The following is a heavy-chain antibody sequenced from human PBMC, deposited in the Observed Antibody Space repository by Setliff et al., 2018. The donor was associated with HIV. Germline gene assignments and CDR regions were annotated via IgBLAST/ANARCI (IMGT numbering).Heavy chain of an antibody. CDR1: GFTLSSYV. J-gene: IGHJ4*02. V-gene: IGHV3-30*04. D-gene: IGHD1-20*01. Sequence: GGSLRLSCAASGFTLSSYVMHWVRQAPGKGLEWVSVISYDGSNEYYADSVKGRFTISRDNSENTLYLQMDGLRAEDTAVYYCAKDKGGYNWNYFDYWGPGTQVTVSS. CDR3: AKDKGGYNWNYFDY. CDR2: ISYDGSNE.